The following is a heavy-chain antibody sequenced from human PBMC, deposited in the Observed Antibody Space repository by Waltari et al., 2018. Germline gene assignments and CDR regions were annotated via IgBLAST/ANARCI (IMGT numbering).Heavy chain of an antibody. Sequence: EVQLLESGGGLVQPGGSLRLSCAASGFTFSSYAMSWVRQAPGKGVEWVSVIYSGGSSTYYADSVKCRFTISRDNTKNTLYLQMNSLRAEDTAVYYCAKGPPCDYWGQGTLVTVSS. J-gene: IGHJ4*02. CDR2: IYSGGSST. V-gene: IGHV3-23*03. CDR1: GFTFSSYA. CDR3: AKGPPCDY.